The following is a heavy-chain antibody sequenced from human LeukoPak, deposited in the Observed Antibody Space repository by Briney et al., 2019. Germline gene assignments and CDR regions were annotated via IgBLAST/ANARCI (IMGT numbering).Heavy chain of an antibody. D-gene: IGHD3-22*01. Sequence: ASVKVSCKASGYTFTGYYMHWVRQAPGQGLEWMGWINPNSGGTNYAQKFQGRVTMTRDTSISTAYMELSRLRSDDAAVYYCARSSPVGLLLLAYWGQGTLVTVSS. CDR1: GYTFTGYY. CDR3: ARSSPVGLLLLAY. J-gene: IGHJ4*02. V-gene: IGHV1-2*02. CDR2: INPNSGGT.